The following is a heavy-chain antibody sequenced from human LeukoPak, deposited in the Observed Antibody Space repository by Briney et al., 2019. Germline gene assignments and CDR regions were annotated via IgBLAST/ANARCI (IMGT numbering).Heavy chain of an antibody. D-gene: IGHD6-19*01. V-gene: IGHV3-21*01. Sequence: GGSLRLSCAASGFTFSTYAMCWVRQAPGKGLEWVSSISSSSSYIYYADSVKGRFTISRDNAKNSLYLQMNSLRAEDTAVYYCATVPYSSGWPDAFDIWGQGTMVTVSS. CDR1: GFTFSTYA. CDR3: ATVPYSSGWPDAFDI. CDR2: ISSSSSYI. J-gene: IGHJ3*02.